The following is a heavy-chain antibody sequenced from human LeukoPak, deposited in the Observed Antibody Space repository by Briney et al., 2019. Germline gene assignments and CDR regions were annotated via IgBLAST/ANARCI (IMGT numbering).Heavy chain of an antibody. V-gene: IGHV3-21*01. Sequence: GGSLRLSCAASGFTFSSHTINWIRQAPGKGLEWVSSISRSSTYVKYADSIEGRFAISRDDAKKSLFLQMQSLRVEDTAVYYCARGPVAGMSWYFDLWGRGTLVTVSS. J-gene: IGHJ2*01. CDR1: GFTFSSHT. CDR3: ARGPVAGMSWYFDL. CDR2: ISRSSTYV. D-gene: IGHD6-19*01.